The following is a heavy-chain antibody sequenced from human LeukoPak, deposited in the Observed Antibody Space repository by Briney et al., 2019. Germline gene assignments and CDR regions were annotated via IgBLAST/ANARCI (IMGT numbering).Heavy chain of an antibody. V-gene: IGHV5-51*01. CDR3: ALPPQGVVATIGFDY. CDR2: IYPGDSDT. Sequence: PGESLKISCKGSGYSFTSYWIGWVRQMPGKGLEWMGIIYPGDSDTRYSPSFQGQVTISADKSISTAYLQWSSLKASDTAMYYCALPPQGVVATIGFDYWGQGTLVTVSS. D-gene: IGHD5-12*01. J-gene: IGHJ4*02. CDR1: GYSFTSYW.